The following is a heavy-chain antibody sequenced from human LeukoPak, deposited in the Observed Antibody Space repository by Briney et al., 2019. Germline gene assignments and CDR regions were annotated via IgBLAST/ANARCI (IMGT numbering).Heavy chain of an antibody. CDR2: ISGSGGRT. CDR3: AKDQRSGSTDY. V-gene: IGHV3-23*01. J-gene: IGHJ4*02. Sequence: GGSQRLSCAASGFTITTYAMSWVRQAPGKGLEWVPAISGSGGRTDYADSVKGRFTISRDNSKNTLYLQMNSLRAEDTAVYYCAKDQRSGSTDYWGQGTLVTVSS. D-gene: IGHD3-10*01. CDR1: GFTITTYA.